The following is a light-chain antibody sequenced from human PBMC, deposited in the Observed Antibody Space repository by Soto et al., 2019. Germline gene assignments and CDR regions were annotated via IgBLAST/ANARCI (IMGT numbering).Light chain of an antibody. Sequence: EIVLTQSPGTLSLSPGERATLSCRASQSVSSSYLAWYQQKPGQAPRLLIYGASIRATGIPDRFSGSGSGTDFTLTISRLEPEYVAVYYCQQYGSSPGTFGQGTKVEIK. CDR2: GAS. V-gene: IGKV3-20*01. J-gene: IGKJ1*01. CDR1: QSVSSSY. CDR3: QQYGSSPGT.